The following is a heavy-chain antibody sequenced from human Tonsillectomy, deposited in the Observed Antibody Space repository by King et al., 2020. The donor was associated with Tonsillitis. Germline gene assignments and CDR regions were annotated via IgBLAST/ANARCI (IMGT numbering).Heavy chain of an antibody. CDR1: GGSISSSSYY. J-gene: IGHJ4*02. CDR3: ARPSRGVVVAAPVDY. Sequence: LQLQESGPGLVKPSETLSLTCTVSGGSISSSSYYWGWIRQPPGKGLEWIGSIYYSGSTYYNPSLKSRVTISVDTSKNQFSLKLSSVTAADTAVYYCARPSRGVVVAAPVDYWGQGTLVTVSS. CDR2: IYYSGST. V-gene: IGHV4-39*07. D-gene: IGHD2-15*01.